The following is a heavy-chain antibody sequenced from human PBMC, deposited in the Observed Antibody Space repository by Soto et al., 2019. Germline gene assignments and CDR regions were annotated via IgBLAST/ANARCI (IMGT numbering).Heavy chain of an antibody. D-gene: IGHD3-9*01. CDR1: GFTFSSYW. CDR2: INQNGSER. V-gene: IGHV3-7*05. CDR3: ATDILDF. Sequence: EVELVESGGGLVQPGGSLRLSCAATGFTFSSYWMTWVRQAPGKGLEWVANINQNGSERYYVDSVEGRFTISRDNAKNSVFLQMENLRVEDTAMYYCATDILDFWGQGTLVTVSS. J-gene: IGHJ4*02.